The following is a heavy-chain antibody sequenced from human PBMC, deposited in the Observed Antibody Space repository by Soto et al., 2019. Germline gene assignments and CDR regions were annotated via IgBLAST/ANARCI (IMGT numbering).Heavy chain of an antibody. J-gene: IGHJ4*02. CDR2: IWYDGSNK. V-gene: IGHV3-33*01. D-gene: IGHD6-13*01. CDR3: ARDKRIAAAGPLDY. Sequence: GGSLRLSCAASGFTFSSYGMHWVRQAPGKGLEWVAVIWYDGSNKYYADSVKGRFTISRDNSKNKLYLQMNSMKAEDTAEYYCARDKRIAAAGPLDYWGQGTLVTVSS. CDR1: GFTFSSYG.